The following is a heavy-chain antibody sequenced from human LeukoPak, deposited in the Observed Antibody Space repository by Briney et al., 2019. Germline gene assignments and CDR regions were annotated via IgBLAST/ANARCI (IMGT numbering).Heavy chain of an antibody. CDR3: ARRSTVLTANYEY. D-gene: IGHD4-23*01. V-gene: IGHV4-61*02. J-gene: IGHJ4*02. Sequence: SETLSLTCTVSGGSISSGNYHRIWIRQPAGKGLEWIGRIYSSGSTNYNPSLKSRVSISIDTSKNQFSLRLSSVTAADTALYYCARRSTVLTANYEYWGQGTLVTVSA. CDR1: GGSISSGNYH. CDR2: IYSSGST.